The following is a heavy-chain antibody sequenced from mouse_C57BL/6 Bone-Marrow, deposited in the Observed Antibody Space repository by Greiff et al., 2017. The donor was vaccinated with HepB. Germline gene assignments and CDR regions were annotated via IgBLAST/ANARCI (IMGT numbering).Heavy chain of an antibody. V-gene: IGHV1-5*01. CDR1: GYTFTSYW. J-gene: IGHJ2*01. CDR2: IYPGNSDT. Sequence: EVQLQQSGTVLARPGASVKMSCKTSGYTFTSYWMHWVKQRPGQGLEWIGAIYPGNSDTSYNQKFKGKATLTAVTSASTAYMELSSLTNEDSAVYSCTIYGNLWYFDYWGKGTTLSVSS. D-gene: IGHD2-1*01. CDR3: TIYGNLWYFDY.